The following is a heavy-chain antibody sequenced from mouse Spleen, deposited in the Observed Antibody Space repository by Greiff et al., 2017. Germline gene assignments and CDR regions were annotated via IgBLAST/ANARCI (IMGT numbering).Heavy chain of an antibody. J-gene: IGHJ3*01. CDR1: GYTFTSYW. Sequence: VKLMESGAELVKPGASVKMSCKASGYTFTSYWITWVKQRPGQGLEWIGDIYPGSGSTNYNEKFKSKATLTVDTSSSTAYMQLSSLTSEDSAVYYCARKGGMGNYGFAYWGQGTLVTVSA. CDR2: IYPGSGST. V-gene: IGHV1-55*01. CDR3: ARKGGMGNYGFAY. D-gene: IGHD2-1*01.